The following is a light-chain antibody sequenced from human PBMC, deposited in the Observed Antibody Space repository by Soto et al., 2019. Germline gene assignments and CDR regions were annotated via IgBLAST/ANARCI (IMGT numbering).Light chain of an antibody. V-gene: IGKV3-15*01. CDR3: QQYNNWPVT. J-gene: IGKJ4*01. CDR2: DAS. Sequence: EKVMTQSPATLSVSPGERATLSCRASQSVRSNLAWCQQKPGQPPRLLIYDASTRATGIPSRFSGSGSGTEFTLTISRLEPEDFATYYCQQYNNWPVTFGGGTKVDIK. CDR1: QSVRSN.